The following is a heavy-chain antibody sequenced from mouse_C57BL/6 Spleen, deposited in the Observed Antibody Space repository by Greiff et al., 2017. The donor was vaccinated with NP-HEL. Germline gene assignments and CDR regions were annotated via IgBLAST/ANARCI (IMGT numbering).Heavy chain of an antibody. CDR3: ARSDGYFFAH. CDR2: IYPGDGDT. J-gene: IGHJ3*01. CDR1: GYAFSSSW. D-gene: IGHD2-3*01. V-gene: IGHV1-82*01. Sequence: QVQLQQSGPELVKPGASVKISCKASGYAFSSSWMNWVKQRPGKGLEWIGRIYPGDGDTNYNGKFKGKATLTADKSSSTAYMQLSSLTSEDSAVYFCARSDGYFFAHWGQGTLVTVSA.